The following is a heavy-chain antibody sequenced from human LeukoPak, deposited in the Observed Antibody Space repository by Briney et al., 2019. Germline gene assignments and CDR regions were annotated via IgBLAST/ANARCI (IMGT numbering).Heavy chain of an antibody. CDR2: ISYDGSNK. V-gene: IGHV3-30*03. Sequence: GGSLRLSCAASGFTFSSYGMHWVRQAPGKGLEWVAVISYDGSNKYYGDSAKGRFTISRENSKNTLHLQMNSLRAEDTAVYYCARRGGGYSGYDQFDYWGQGTLVTVSS. D-gene: IGHD5-12*01. J-gene: IGHJ4*02. CDR1: GFTFSSYG. CDR3: ARRGGGYSGYDQFDY.